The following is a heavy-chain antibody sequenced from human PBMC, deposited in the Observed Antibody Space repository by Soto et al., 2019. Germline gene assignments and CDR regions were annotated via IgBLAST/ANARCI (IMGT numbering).Heavy chain of an antibody. CDR1: GFTFSDYY. Sequence: QVQLVESGGGLVKPGGSLRLSCAASGFTFSDYYMSWIRQAPGKGLEWVSYISSSGTAIYYADSVKGRFTISRDNAKNSLYLQMNSRRAEDTAVYYCARLAAVGVYYFDYGGQGTLVTVSS. CDR3: ARLAAVGVYYFDY. J-gene: IGHJ4*02. CDR2: ISSSGTAI. V-gene: IGHV3-11*01. D-gene: IGHD6-13*01.